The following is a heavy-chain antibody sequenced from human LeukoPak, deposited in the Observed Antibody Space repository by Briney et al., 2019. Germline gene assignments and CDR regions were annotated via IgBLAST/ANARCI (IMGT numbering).Heavy chain of an antibody. Sequence: PSETLSLTCAVYGGSFGGYYWSWIRQPPGKGLEWIGEINHSGSTNYNPSLKSRVTISVDTSKNQFSLKLSSVTAADTAVYYCARTRTDARRHCSSTSCPVDAFDIWGQGTMVTVSS. J-gene: IGHJ3*02. CDR1: GGSFGGYY. V-gene: IGHV4-34*01. CDR3: ARTRTDARRHCSSTSCPVDAFDI. D-gene: IGHD2-2*01. CDR2: INHSGST.